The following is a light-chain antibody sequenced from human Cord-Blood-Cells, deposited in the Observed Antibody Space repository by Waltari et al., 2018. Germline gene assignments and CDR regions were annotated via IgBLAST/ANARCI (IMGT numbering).Light chain of an antibody. V-gene: IGLV2-14*01. CDR2: EVS. Sequence: QSALTQPASVSGSPGQSITLSCTGTSSDVGGYNYVSWYQQHPGKAPKLMIYEVSKRPSGVSNRFSGSKSGNTASLTSSGLQAEDEADYYCSSYTSSSTHNYVFGTGTKVTVL. J-gene: IGLJ1*01. CDR3: SSYTSSSTHNYV. CDR1: SSDVGGYNY.